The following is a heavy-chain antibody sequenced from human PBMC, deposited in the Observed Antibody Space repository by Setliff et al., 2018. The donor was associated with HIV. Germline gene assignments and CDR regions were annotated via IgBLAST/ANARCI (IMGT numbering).Heavy chain of an antibody. CDR1: GFTFSNFA. D-gene: IGHD2-15*01. V-gene: IGHV3-66*02. CDR2: IYSGGDT. CDR3: AREPCSGGSCYSGYFDY. J-gene: IGHJ4*02. Sequence: ETLSLSCTASGFTFSNFAITWVRQAPGKGLEWVSLIYSGGDTYYADSVKGRFTISRDNSKNMLYLQMNNLRADDTAVYYCAREPCSGGSCYSGYFDYWGQGTLVTVSS.